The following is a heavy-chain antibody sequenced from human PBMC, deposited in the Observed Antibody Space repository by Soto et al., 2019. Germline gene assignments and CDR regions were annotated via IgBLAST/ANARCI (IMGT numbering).Heavy chain of an antibody. V-gene: IGHV3-21*01. J-gene: IGHJ3*02. CDR3: SRTGYSSSWDDASDI. D-gene: IGHD6-13*01. Sequence: EVQLVEYGGGLVRPGGSLRLSCAASGFSFSSFNMNWVRQAPGKGLEWVSSISGSTTYMFYADSVRGRFTISRDNAEDSLYLQMNSLTAEDTAVYYCSRTGYSSSWDDASDIWGQGTMVTVSS. CDR1: GFSFSSFN. CDR2: ISGSTTYM.